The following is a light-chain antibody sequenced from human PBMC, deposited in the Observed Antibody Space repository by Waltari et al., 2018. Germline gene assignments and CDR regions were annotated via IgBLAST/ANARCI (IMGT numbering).Light chain of an antibody. CDR2: EVS. Sequence: QSALTQPASVSGSPGQSLTISCTGTNPDVGAYNYVSWFQQHPGKAPKLILYEVSNRPSGVSNRFSGSKSGNTASLTISGLQAEDEADYYCNSYTSSSSLDGSVVFGGGTKVTVL. CDR1: NPDVGAYNY. J-gene: IGLJ2*01. V-gene: IGLV2-14*01. CDR3: NSYTSSSSLDGSVV.